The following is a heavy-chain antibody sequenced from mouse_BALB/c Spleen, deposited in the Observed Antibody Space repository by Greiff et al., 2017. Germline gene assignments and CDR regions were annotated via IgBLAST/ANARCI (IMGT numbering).Heavy chain of an antibody. D-gene: IGHD1-1*01. V-gene: IGHV14-3*02. CDR2: IDPANGNT. Sequence: EVKLVESGAELVKPGASVKLSCTASGFNIKDTYMHWVRQRPEQGLEWIGRIDPANGNTKYDPKFQGKATITADTSSNTAYLQLSSLTSEDTAVYYCARTVRSLYYAMDYWGQGTSVTVSS. J-gene: IGHJ4*01. CDR1: GFNIKDTY. CDR3: ARTVRSLYYAMDY.